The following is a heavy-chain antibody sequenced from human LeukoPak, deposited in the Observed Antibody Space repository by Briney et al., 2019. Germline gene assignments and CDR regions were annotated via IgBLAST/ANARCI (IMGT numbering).Heavy chain of an antibody. CDR1: GGSISGYY. Sequence: ETLSLTCTVSGGSISGYYWSWVRQAPGKGLEWVANIKQDGSEKYYVDSVKGRFTISRDNAKNSLYLQMNSLRAEDTAVYYCARGGYIYYYYGMDVWGQGTTVTVSS. J-gene: IGHJ6*02. D-gene: IGHD5-18*01. CDR2: IKQDGSEK. V-gene: IGHV3-7*01. CDR3: ARGGYIYYYYGMDV.